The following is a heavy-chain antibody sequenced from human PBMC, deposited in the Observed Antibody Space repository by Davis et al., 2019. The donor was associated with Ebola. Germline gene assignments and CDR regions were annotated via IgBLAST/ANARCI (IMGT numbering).Heavy chain of an antibody. CDR1: GINFDRTT. D-gene: IGHD2/OR15-2a*01. V-gene: IGHV3-7*01. Sequence: PGGSLRLSCAAPGINFDRTTMSWVRQAPGKGLEWVTKMKEAGSDVYYVDSVRGRFTISSDNAKNSVYLQMNSLRAEDTAVYCCARDFHDSPHWGQGTLVTVSS. CDR2: MKEAGSDV. CDR3: ARDFHDSPH. J-gene: IGHJ1*01.